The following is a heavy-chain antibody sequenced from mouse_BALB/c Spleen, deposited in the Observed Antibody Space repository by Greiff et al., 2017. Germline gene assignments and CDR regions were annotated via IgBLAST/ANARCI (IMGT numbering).Heavy chain of an antibody. Sequence: QVQLKESGPELVKPGASVKISCKASGYAFSSSWMNWVKQRPGQGLEWIGRIYPGDGDTNYNGKFKGKATLTADKSSSTAYMQLSSLTSVDSAVYFCAIWDGYFDVWGAGTTVTVSS. CDR3: AIWDGYFDV. J-gene: IGHJ1*01. CDR2: IYPGDGDT. D-gene: IGHD4-1*01. V-gene: IGHV1-82*01. CDR1: GYAFSSSW.